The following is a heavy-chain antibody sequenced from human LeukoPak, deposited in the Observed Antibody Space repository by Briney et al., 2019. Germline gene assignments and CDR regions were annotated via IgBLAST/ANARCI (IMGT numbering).Heavy chain of an antibody. CDR1: GYTFTGYY. CDR2: INPNSGGT. CDR3: ARGLDYYGSGSSGRAYYYYGMDV. V-gene: IGHV1-2*02. D-gene: IGHD3-10*01. J-gene: IGHJ6*02. Sequence: ASVKVSCKASGYTFTGYYMHWARQAPGQGPEWMGWINPNSGGTNYAQKFQGRVTMTRDTSISTAYMELSRLRSDDTAVYYCARGLDYYGSGSSGRAYYYYGMDVWGQGTTVTVSS.